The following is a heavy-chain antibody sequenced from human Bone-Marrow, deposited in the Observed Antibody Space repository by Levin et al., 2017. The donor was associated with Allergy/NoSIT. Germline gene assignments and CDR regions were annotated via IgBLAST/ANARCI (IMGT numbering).Heavy chain of an antibody. Sequence: GGSLRLSCAASGFTFSNSSMTWFRQAPGKGLEWVSYISDSSSSIFYADSVKGRFTISRDNAKNSLFLQMNSLRDEDTAVYYCARDCPRLSYSSTWNYDYGIDVWGKGTTVTVSS. CDR3: ARDCPRLSYSSTWNYDYGIDV. J-gene: IGHJ6*04. CDR1: GFTFSNSS. CDR2: ISDSSSSI. D-gene: IGHD6-13*01. V-gene: IGHV3-48*02.